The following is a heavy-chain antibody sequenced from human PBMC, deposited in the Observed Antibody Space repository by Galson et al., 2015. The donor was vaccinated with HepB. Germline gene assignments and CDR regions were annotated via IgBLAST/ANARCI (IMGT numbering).Heavy chain of an antibody. Sequence: SLRLSCAASGFTFSSYGMHWVRQAPGKGLEWVAVISYDGSNKYYADSVKGRFTISRDNSKNTLYLQMNSLRAEDTAVYYCAKAGPYSGSYWVDYWGQGTTVTVSS. V-gene: IGHV3-30*18. CDR2: ISYDGSNK. D-gene: IGHD1-26*01. J-gene: IGHJ4*02. CDR3: AKAGPYSGSYWVDY. CDR1: GFTFSSYG.